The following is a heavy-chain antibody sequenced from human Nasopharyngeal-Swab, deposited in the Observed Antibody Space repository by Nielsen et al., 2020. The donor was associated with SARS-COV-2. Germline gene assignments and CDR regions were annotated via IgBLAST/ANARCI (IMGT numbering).Heavy chain of an antibody. CDR1: GGSISSYY. D-gene: IGHD3-22*01. J-gene: IGHJ4*02. CDR3: ARSPTYYYDSSGYYYGDY. Sequence: SETLSLTCTVSGGSISSYYWSWIRQPPGKGLEWIGYIYYSGSTNYNPSLKSRVTISVDTSKNQFSLKLSSVTAADTAVYYCARSPTYYYDSSGYYYGDYWGQGTLVTVSS. V-gene: IGHV4-59*08. CDR2: IYYSGST.